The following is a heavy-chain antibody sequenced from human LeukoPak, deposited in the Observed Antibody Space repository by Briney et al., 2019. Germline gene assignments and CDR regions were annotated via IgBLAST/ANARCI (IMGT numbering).Heavy chain of an antibody. J-gene: IGHJ4*02. Sequence: ASVKVSCKASGYTFTGYYMHWVRQAPGQGLEWMGWINPNSGGTNYALKFQGRVTMTRDTSISTAYMELSRLRSDDTAVYYCARGGRIAVAGTGYWGQGTLVTVSS. V-gene: IGHV1-2*02. CDR3: ARGGRIAVAGTGY. CDR1: GYTFTGYY. CDR2: INPNSGGT. D-gene: IGHD6-19*01.